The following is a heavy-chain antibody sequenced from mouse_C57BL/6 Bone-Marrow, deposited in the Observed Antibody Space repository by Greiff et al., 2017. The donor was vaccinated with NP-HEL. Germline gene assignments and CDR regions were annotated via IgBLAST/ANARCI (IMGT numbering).Heavy chain of an antibody. D-gene: IGHD1-1*01. V-gene: IGHV1-63*01. CDR3: ARLNYDSSPHYYAMDY. CDR1: GYTFTNYW. CDR2: IYPGGGYT. Sequence: QVQLQQSGAELVRPGTSVKMSCKASGYTFTNYWIGWAKQRPGHGLEWIGDIYPGGGYTNYNEKFKGKATLTADKSSSTAYMQFSSLTSEDSAIYYCARLNYDSSPHYYAMDYWGQGTSVTVSS. J-gene: IGHJ4*01.